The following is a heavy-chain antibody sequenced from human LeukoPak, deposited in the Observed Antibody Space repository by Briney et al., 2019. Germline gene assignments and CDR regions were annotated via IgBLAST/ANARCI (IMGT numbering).Heavy chain of an antibody. CDR1: GGTFSSYA. D-gene: IGHD2-15*01. CDR3: ERAYCSGGSCYEYYYYYYGMDV. Sequence: GASVKVSCKASGGTFSSYAISWVRQAPGQGLEWMGGIIPIFGTANYAQKFQGRVTITADESTSTAYMELSSLRSEDTAVYYCERAYCSGGSCYEYYYYYYGMDVWGKGTTVTVSS. J-gene: IGHJ6*04. V-gene: IGHV1-69*01. CDR2: IIPIFGTA.